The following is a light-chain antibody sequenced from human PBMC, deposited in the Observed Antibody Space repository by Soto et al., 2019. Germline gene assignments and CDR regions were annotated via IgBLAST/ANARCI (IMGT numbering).Light chain of an antibody. Sequence: EIVLTQSPAPLSPFPGERATLSCRASQSVSSYLAWYQQKHGQAHRLLIYDASTWATGIPVRYSGSGTGTDFALTISIIRLEDFAVYEYQRRSNWTSLTFGGGTKVDIK. CDR1: QSVSSY. CDR3: QRRSNWTSLT. J-gene: IGKJ4*01. V-gene: IGKV3-11*01. CDR2: DAS.